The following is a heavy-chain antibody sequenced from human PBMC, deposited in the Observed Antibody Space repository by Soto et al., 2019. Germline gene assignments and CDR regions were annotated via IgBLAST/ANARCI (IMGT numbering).Heavy chain of an antibody. V-gene: IGHV4-59*01. D-gene: IGHD3-16*01. CDR2: IYNSATT. CDR1: GDSISTYY. CDR3: ARGRFDFIWGTPAPYLDY. J-gene: IGHJ4*02. Sequence: SETLSLTCTVSGDSISTYYWTWIRQPPGKGLEWIGYIYNSATTKYNPSLKSRVTISVDTSKNQFSLKLSSVTTAGTAVYYCARGRFDFIWGTPAPYLDYWGQGALVTVSS.